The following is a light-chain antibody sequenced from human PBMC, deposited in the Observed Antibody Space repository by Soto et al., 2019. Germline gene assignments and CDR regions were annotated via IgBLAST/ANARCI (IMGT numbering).Light chain of an antibody. V-gene: IGKV3-20*01. CDR1: QSVSSSY. J-gene: IGKJ4*01. Sequence: EIVLTQSPGTLSLSPGERATLSCRASQSVSSSYLAWYQQKPGQAPRLLIYGASSRATGIPDRFSGSGSGTDFTLTISRLEAEDFAVYYCQQYVGSPLTFGGGTNVEIK. CDR3: QQYVGSPLT. CDR2: GAS.